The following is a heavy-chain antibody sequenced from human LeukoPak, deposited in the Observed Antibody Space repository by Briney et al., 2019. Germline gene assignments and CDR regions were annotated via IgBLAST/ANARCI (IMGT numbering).Heavy chain of an antibody. V-gene: IGHV4-34*01. CDR1: GGSFSGYS. J-gene: IGHJ6*03. CDR3: ARSPTVTRYYYYMDV. Sequence: SETLSLTCAVYGGSFSGYSWTWIRQPPGKGLEWIGEINHSGTTDYNPSLQSRVTISVDTSKNQFSLKLSSVTAADTAVYYCARSPTVTRYYYYMDVWGKGTTVTISS. D-gene: IGHD4-17*01. CDR2: INHSGTT.